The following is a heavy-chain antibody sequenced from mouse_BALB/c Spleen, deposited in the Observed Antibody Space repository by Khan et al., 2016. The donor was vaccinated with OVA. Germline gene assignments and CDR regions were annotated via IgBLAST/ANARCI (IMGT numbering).Heavy chain of an antibody. CDR3: VNHGSSSAWFTY. CDR1: GYTFTSYW. Sequence: VQLQQSGAELAKPGASVKMSCKASGYTFTSYWMHWVKQRPGQGLEWIGYINPSTDYTEYNQKFKDKATLTADKSSSTAYMQLTILTSEDSAVYYCVNHGSSSAWFTYWGQGTLVTVSA. D-gene: IGHD1-1*01. V-gene: IGHV1-7*01. J-gene: IGHJ3*01. CDR2: INPSTDYT.